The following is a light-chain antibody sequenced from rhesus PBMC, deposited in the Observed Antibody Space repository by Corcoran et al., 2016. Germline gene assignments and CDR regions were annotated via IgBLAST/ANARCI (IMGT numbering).Light chain of an antibody. Sequence: DIVMTQSPDSLAVSLGERVTINCTSSQRLLYTSNNKNYLAWYQQKPGKAPTLLIYWASTRESGVPNRARGSGGGKVFTLHISDMQAVDVAVYYCQQYYSTPLTLGGGTKVEIK. J-gene: IGKJ4*01. CDR2: WAS. CDR3: QQYYSTPLT. V-gene: IGKV4-1*01. CDR1: QRLLYTSNNKNY.